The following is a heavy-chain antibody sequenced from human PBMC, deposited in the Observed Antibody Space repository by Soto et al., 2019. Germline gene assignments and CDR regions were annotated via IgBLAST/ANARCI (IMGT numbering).Heavy chain of an antibody. J-gene: IGHJ4*02. D-gene: IGHD3-9*01. CDR3: ARSYDRLTGYYSY. Sequence: SETLSLTCTVSGGSISDYFWSWIRQPPGKGLEWIGYIFHDGSANYNPSLKSRVTMSVDTSKNQFSLELSSVTAADTAVYYCARSYDRLTGYYSYWGQGILVTVSS. V-gene: IGHV4-4*09. CDR2: IFHDGSA. CDR1: GGSISDYF.